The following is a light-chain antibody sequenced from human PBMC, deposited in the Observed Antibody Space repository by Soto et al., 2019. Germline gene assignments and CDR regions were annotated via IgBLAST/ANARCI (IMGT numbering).Light chain of an antibody. CDR2: KAS. CDR1: QSVLTW. J-gene: IGKJ2*01. Sequence: DIQMTQSPATLSASVGDTVSITCRASQSVLTWLAWYQQKPGKAPNILIYKASRLRDGVPSRFSGSGSGTDFTLTISSLRPDDFASYFCQHYFSYPYAFGQGTKLEI. CDR3: QHYFSYPYA. V-gene: IGKV1-5*03.